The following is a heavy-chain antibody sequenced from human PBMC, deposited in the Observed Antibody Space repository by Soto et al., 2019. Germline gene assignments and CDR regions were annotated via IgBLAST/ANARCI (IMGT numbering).Heavy chain of an antibody. V-gene: IGHV1-69*02. D-gene: IGHD4-17*01. CDR2: IIPILGIA. CDR3: ARGSFYGDYYYYYMDV. Sequence: QVQLVQSGAEVQKPGSSVKVSCKASGGTFSSYTISWVRQAPGQGLEWMGRIIPILGIANYAQKFQGRVTINADKSTSTAYMELSSLRSDDTAVYYCARGSFYGDYYYYYMDVWGKGTTVTVSS. CDR1: GGTFSSYT. J-gene: IGHJ6*03.